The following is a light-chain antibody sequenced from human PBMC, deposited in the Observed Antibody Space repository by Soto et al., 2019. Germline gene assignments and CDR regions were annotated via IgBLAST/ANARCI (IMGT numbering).Light chain of an antibody. V-gene: IGKV1-5*03. Sequence: DILMTQSPSTLSASVGDRVTITCRASQTISSWVAWYQQKPGRAPKLLIYKASSLETGVPSRFSGSGSGTDFTLTISSLQPEDFATYYCQQYYSYPRTFGQRTKVDIK. CDR2: KAS. CDR3: QQYYSYPRT. CDR1: QTISSW. J-gene: IGKJ1*01.